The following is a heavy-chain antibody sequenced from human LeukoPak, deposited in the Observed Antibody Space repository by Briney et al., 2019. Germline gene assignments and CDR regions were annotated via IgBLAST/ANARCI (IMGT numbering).Heavy chain of an antibody. CDR2: MHYSGDT. V-gene: IGHV4-59*01. CDR3: ARDLELERNRWNYFES. D-gene: IGHD1-1*01. CDR1: GGAISRLF. J-gene: IGHJ4*02. Sequence: LGTLCLTCAVSGGAISRLFWSWSRQSPGTGLEWFGAMHYSGDTKYNPSLRSRVSLSIDTSMQQFSLRLSSVTAADTAVYYCARDLELERNRWNYFESGGLGTLVTVSS.